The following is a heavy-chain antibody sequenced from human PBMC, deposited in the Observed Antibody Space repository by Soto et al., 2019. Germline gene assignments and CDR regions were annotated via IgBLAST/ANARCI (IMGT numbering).Heavy chain of an antibody. CDR2: ISAYNGNT. CDR3: ARDIFSGYDSSGYYRWFDP. V-gene: IGHV1-18*01. Sequence: ASVKVSCKASGYTFTSYGISWVRQAPGQGLEWMGWISAYNGNTNYAQKIQGRVTMTTDTSTSTAYMELRSLRSDDTAVYYCARDIFSGYDSSGYYRWFDPWGQGTLVTVSS. J-gene: IGHJ5*02. CDR1: GYTFTSYG. D-gene: IGHD3-22*01.